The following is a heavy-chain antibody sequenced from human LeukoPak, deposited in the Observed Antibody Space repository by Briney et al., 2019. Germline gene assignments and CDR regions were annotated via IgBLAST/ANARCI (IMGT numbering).Heavy chain of an antibody. V-gene: IGHV1-46*01. CDR1: GYTFTTYL. Sequence: ASVKVSCKASGYTFTTYLLHWVRQAPGQGLEWMGMINTSAGSTNYAQNFQGRVTMTRDTSTSTVYMDLTSLRSEDTAVYYCAREAPGGYFDYWAQGTLVTVSS. CDR3: AREAPGGYFDY. CDR2: INTSAGST. D-gene: IGHD3-16*01. J-gene: IGHJ4*02.